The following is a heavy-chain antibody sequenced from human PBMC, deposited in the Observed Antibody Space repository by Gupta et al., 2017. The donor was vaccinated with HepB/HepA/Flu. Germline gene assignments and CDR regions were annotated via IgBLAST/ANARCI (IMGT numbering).Heavy chain of an antibody. J-gene: IGHJ4*02. V-gene: IGHV4-34*01. D-gene: IGHD4-23*01. CDR1: GGSFSGYY. CDR2: INHSGST. Sequence: QVQLQQWGAGLLKPSETLSLTCAVYGGSFSGYYWSWIRQPPGKGLEWIGEINHSGSTNYNPSLKSQVTIAVDTSKNQFSLKLSSVTAPDTAVYYCARHDYGGNSCLDYWGQGTLVTVSS. CDR3: ARHDYGGNSCLDY.